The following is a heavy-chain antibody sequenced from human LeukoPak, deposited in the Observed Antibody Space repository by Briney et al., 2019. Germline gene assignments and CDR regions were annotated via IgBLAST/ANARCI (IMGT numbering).Heavy chain of an antibody. Sequence: PGGSLRLSCAASGFTFSAYTMDWVRQAPGKGLEWVSSITSRNNDMFYIDSVKGRSTISRDNARNSLYLQMNNLRADDTAVYYCARDPAAADNWGQGTLVTVSS. CDR3: ARDPAAADN. D-gene: IGHD6-13*01. J-gene: IGHJ4*02. V-gene: IGHV3-21*01. CDR1: GFTFSAYT. CDR2: ITSRNNDM.